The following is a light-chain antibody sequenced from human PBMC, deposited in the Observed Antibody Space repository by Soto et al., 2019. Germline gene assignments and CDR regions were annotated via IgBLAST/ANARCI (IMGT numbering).Light chain of an antibody. CDR3: QQYYASPWT. J-gene: IGKJ1*01. CDR1: QSISSTY. CDR2: AAS. Sequence: EIVFTQSPGTLSLSPGERATLSCRASQSISSTYLAWYRQKPGQAPRLLIYAASSRATGIPDRFSGSGSGTDFTLTISRLEPGDCALYYCQQYYASPWTLAPGTTMDIK. V-gene: IGKV3-20*01.